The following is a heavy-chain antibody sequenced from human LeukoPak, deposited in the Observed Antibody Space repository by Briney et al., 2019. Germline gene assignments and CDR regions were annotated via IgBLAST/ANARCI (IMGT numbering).Heavy chain of an antibody. Sequence: GGSLRLSCAASGFIFSSYEMNWVRQAPGKGLERVSFICFSGLSIYYADSVKGRFTISRDNAKNLLYLQMNSLRVEDTAVYYCAGDNIENGDLHFLDSWGQGTLVTVSS. J-gene: IGHJ4*02. CDR3: AGDNIENGDLHFLDS. V-gene: IGHV3-48*03. CDR2: ICFSGLSI. CDR1: GFIFSSYE. D-gene: IGHD2-21*02.